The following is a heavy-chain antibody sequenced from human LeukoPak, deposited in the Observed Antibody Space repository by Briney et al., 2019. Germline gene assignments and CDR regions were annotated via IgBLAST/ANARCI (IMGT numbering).Heavy chain of an antibody. CDR1: GFTFTTYA. Sequence: PGGSLRLSCAASGFTFTTYAMSWVRQAPGKGLEWVSAISGSATTTYYADSVKGRLTISRDNSENTLYLQMNSLRAEDTAVYYCAKEAMYCRTDTRCHLHWGQGTLVTVSS. CDR2: ISGSATTT. CDR3: AKEAMYCRTDTRCHLH. D-gene: IGHD2-2*01. V-gene: IGHV3-23*01. J-gene: IGHJ4*02.